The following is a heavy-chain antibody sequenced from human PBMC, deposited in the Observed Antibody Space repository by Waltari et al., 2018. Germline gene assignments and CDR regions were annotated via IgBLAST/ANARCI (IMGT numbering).Heavy chain of an antibody. CDR1: GYSISSGYY. CDR2: IYHSGST. Sequence: QVQLQESGPGLVKPSETLSLTCAVSGYSISSGYYWGWIRQPPGKGLEWIGSIYHSGSTYYNPSLKSRVTISVDTSKNQFSLKLSSVTTADTAVYYCARGVANPEIPDYWGQGTLVTVSS. J-gene: IGHJ4*02. V-gene: IGHV4-38-2*01. D-gene: IGHD2-8*01. CDR3: ARGVANPEIPDY.